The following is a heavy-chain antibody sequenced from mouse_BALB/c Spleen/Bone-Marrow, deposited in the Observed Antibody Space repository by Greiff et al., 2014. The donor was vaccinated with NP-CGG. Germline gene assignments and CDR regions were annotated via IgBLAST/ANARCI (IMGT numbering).Heavy chain of an antibody. V-gene: IGHV1-4*01. CDR1: GYTFDYYT. D-gene: IGHD2-2*01. J-gene: IGHJ3*01. CDR2: INPSSGYT. CDR3: AREVYGSWFAY. Sequence: QVQLQQSGAELARPGASVKMSCKASGYTFDYYTVQWVKQRPGQGLEWIGYINPSSGYTNYNQKLKDKATLTADKSSSTAYMQLSSLTSEDSAVYYCAREVYGSWFAYWGQGTLVTVSA.